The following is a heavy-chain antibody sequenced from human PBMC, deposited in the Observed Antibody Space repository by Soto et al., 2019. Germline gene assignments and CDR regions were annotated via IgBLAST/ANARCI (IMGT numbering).Heavy chain of an antibody. CDR2: ISYDGSNK. J-gene: IGHJ5*02. Sequence: QVQLVESGGGVVQPGRSLRLSCAASGFTFSSYAMHWVRQAPGKGLEWVAVISYDGSNKYYADSVKGRFTISRDNSKNPLDLQTNSLGAEDTAVYYCARDIKDRGPNWFDPWGQGTLFTVSS. CDR1: GFTFSSYA. CDR3: ARDIKDRGPNWFDP. D-gene: IGHD3-10*01. V-gene: IGHV3-30-3*01.